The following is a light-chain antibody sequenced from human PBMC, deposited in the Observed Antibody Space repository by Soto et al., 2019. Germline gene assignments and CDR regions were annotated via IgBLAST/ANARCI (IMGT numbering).Light chain of an antibody. J-gene: IGKJ2*01. Sequence: DIQMTQSPSTLSASVGDRVTISCRASQSINNWLAWYQQKPGKAPKLLIYDVSTLESGVPSRFSGSGSGTEFTLTITSLQSEDFATYYCQQYHNWPPATFGQGTKLDIK. CDR3: QQYHNWPPAT. CDR2: DVS. CDR1: QSINNW. V-gene: IGKV1-5*01.